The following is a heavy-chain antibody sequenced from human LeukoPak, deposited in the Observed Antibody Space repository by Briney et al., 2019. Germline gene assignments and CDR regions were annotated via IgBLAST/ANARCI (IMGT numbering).Heavy chain of an antibody. J-gene: IGHJ3*02. CDR1: GGSISSGGYY. D-gene: IGHD5-12*01. CDR3: ARTWIGTPFDI. V-gene: IGHV4-31*03. Sequence: SETLSLTCTVSGGSISSGGYYWSWIRQHPGKGLEWIGYIYYSGSTYYNPSLKSRVTISVDTSKNQFSLKLSSVTAADTAVYYCARTWIGTPFDIWGQGTMVTVSS. CDR2: IYYSGST.